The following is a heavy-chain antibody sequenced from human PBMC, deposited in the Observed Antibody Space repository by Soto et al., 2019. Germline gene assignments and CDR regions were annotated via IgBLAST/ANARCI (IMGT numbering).Heavy chain of an antibody. V-gene: IGHV3-21*01. Sequence: GGSLRLSCAASGFTFGSYSMNWVRQAPGKGLEWVSSISSSSSYIYYADSVKGRFTISRDNAKNSLYLQMNSLRAEDMAVYYCARYDSSGYYWPYYYYGMDVWGQGTTVTV. D-gene: IGHD3-22*01. CDR2: ISSSSSYI. J-gene: IGHJ6*02. CDR3: ARYDSSGYYWPYYYYGMDV. CDR1: GFTFGSYS.